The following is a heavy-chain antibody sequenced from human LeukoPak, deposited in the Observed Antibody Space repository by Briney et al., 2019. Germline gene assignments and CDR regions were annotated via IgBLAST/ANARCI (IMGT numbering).Heavy chain of an antibody. CDR2: IYYSGST. CDR3: ARDPYSYGWFDP. J-gene: IGHJ5*02. Sequence: SETLSLTCTVSGGYISSYYWSWIRQPPGKGLEWIGNIYYSGSTNYNPSLKSRVTISVDTSKNQFSLKLSSVTAADTAVYYCARDPYSYGWFDPWGQGTLVTVSS. D-gene: IGHD5-18*01. V-gene: IGHV4-59*01. CDR1: GGYISSYY.